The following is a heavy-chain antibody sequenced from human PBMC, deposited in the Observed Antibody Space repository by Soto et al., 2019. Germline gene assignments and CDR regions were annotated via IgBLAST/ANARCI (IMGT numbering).Heavy chain of an antibody. V-gene: IGHV1-69*13. CDR2: IIPIFGTA. CDR1: GGTFSSYA. J-gene: IGHJ3*02. D-gene: IGHD3-22*01. Sequence: SVKVSCKASGGTFSSYAISWVRQAPGQGLEWMGGIIPIFGTANYAQKFQGRVTITADESTSTAYMELSSLRSEDTAVYYCARDGIYYYDSSGRAFDIWGQGTMVTVSS. CDR3: ARDGIYYYDSSGRAFDI.